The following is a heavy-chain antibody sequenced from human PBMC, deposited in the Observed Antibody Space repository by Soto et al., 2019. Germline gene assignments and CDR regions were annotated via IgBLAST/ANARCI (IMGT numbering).Heavy chain of an antibody. V-gene: IGHV4-39*01. CDR3: ARTPRGYYDSSGYYYPRGAIDY. Sequence: PSETLSLTCTVSGGSICRSAYYWGWIRQPPGKGLDWIGSFYYSGSPHYNPSLKSRVTISADTSKNQFSLKLSSVTAADTAVYYCARTPRGYYDSSGYYYPRGAIDYWGQGTLVTVSS. CDR2: FYYSGSP. J-gene: IGHJ4*02. CDR1: GGSICRSAYY. D-gene: IGHD3-22*01.